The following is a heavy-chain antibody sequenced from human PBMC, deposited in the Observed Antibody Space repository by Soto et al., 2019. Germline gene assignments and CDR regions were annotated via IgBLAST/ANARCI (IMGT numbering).Heavy chain of an antibody. CDR1: GFTFSSYA. CDR3: ARDKRDLRFLEWSYYFDY. D-gene: IGHD3-3*01. V-gene: IGHV3-30-3*01. Sequence: QVQLVESRGGVVQPGRSLRLSCAASGFTFSSYAMHWVRQAPGQGLEWVAVISYDGSNKYYADSVKGRFTISRDNSKNTLYLQMNSLRAEDTAVYYCARDKRDLRFLEWSYYFDYWGQGTLVTVSS. J-gene: IGHJ4*02. CDR2: ISYDGSNK.